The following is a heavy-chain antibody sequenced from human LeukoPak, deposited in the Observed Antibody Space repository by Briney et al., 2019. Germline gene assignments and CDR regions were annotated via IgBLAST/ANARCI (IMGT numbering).Heavy chain of an antibody. CDR3: ARDYPGQGIDY. D-gene: IGHD3-16*01. V-gene: IGHV3-66*02. CDR1: GFTVSSNY. J-gene: IGHJ4*02. Sequence: PGGSLRLSCAAFGFTVSSNYMSWVRQAPGKGLEWVSVIYSGGSTYYADSVKGRFTISRDNSKNTLYLQMNSLRAEDTAMYYCARDYPGQGIDYWGQGTLVTVSS. CDR2: IYSGGST.